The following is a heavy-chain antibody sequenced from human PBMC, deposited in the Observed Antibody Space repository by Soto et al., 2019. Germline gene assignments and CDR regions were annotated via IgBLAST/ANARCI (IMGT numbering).Heavy chain of an antibody. V-gene: IGHV3-21*01. CDR2: ISSSSSYI. CDR1: GFTFSSYS. CDR3: ARVGFGQQLVPFDY. J-gene: IGHJ4*02. Sequence: GGSLRLSCAASGFTFSSYSMNWVRQAPGKGLEWVSSISSSSSYIYYADSVKGRFTISRDNAKNSLYLQMNSLRAEDTAVYYCARVGFGQQLVPFDYWGQGTLVTVSS. D-gene: IGHD6-13*01.